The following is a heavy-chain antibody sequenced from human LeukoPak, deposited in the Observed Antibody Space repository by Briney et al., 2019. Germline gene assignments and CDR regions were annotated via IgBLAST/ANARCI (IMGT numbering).Heavy chain of an antibody. CDR3: ARDYYYDSSEYFDY. V-gene: IGHV3-30-3*01. D-gene: IGHD3-22*01. Sequence: GGSLRLSCAASGFTSSSYAMSWVRQAPGKGLEWVAVISYDGSNKYYADSVKGRFTISRDNSKNTLYLQMNSLRAEDTAVYYCARDYYYDSSEYFDYWGQGTLVTVSS. CDR1: GFTSSSYA. J-gene: IGHJ4*02. CDR2: ISYDGSNK.